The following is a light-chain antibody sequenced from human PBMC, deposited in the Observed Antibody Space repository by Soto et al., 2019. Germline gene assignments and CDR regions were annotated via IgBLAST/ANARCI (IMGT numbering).Light chain of an antibody. CDR2: AAS. CDR3: QQSYSNPRT. V-gene: IGKV1-39*01. J-gene: IGKJ2*01. CDR1: PNMNRY. Sequence: DIQMTQSPSSLSAYGGARVTITCRASPNMNRYFKWYQQNPGKAPTLLIYAASSLESGVPSRFSASGSGTDFTLTISSLQPEDFATYYCQQSYSNPRTFGQGTKLEIK.